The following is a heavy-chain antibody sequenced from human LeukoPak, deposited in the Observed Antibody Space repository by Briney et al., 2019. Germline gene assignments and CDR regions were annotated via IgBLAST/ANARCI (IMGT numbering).Heavy chain of an antibody. CDR1: GGTFSSYA. Sequence: ASVKVSCKASGGTFSSYAISWVRQAPGQGLEWMGGIIPIFGTANYAQKFQGRVTITADESTSTAYMELSSLRSEDTAVYYCARGAFGVVILYYFDYWGQGTLVTVSS. CDR3: ARGAFGVVILYYFDY. D-gene: IGHD3-3*01. V-gene: IGHV1-69*13. J-gene: IGHJ4*02. CDR2: IIPIFGTA.